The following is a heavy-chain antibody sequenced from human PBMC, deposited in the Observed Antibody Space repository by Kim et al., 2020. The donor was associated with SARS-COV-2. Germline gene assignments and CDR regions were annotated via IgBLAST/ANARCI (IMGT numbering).Heavy chain of an antibody. Sequence: PTYAQRFTGRFVFSLDTSVSTAYLQISSLKAEDTAVYYCARVQQQLAIDYWGQGTLVTVSS. CDR3: ARVQQQLAIDY. CDR2: P. V-gene: IGHV7-4-1*02. J-gene: IGHJ4*02. D-gene: IGHD6-13*01.